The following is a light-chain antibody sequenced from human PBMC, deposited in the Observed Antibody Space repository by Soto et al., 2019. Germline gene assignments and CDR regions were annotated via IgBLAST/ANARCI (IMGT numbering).Light chain of an antibody. CDR1: SGSIASNY. CDR2: EDN. Sequence: NFMLTQPHSVSESPGKTVTISCTRSSGSIASNYVQWYQQRPGSSPTTVIYEDNQRPSGVPDRFSGSIDSSSNSASLTISRLKTEDEADYYCQSYDSSNQVFGGETKVTVL. J-gene: IGLJ2*01. V-gene: IGLV6-57*01. CDR3: QSYDSSNQV.